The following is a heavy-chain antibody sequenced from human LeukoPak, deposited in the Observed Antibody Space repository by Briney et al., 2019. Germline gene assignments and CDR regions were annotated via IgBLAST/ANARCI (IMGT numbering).Heavy chain of an antibody. D-gene: IGHD6-13*01. CDR2: ISSSSSYI. CDR1: GFTFSTYG. J-gene: IGHJ4*02. V-gene: IGHV3-21*01. CDR3: ARDRGYSSSWYYFDY. Sequence: KPGGSLRLSCATSGFTFSTYGMSWVRQAPGEGLEWVSSISSSSSYIYYADSVKGRFTISRDNAKNSLYLQMNSLRAEDTAVYYCARDRGYSSSWYYFDYWGQGTLVTVSS.